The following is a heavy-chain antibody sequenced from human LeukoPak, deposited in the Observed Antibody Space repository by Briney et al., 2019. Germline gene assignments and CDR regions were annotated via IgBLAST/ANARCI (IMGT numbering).Heavy chain of an antibody. J-gene: IGHJ3*02. D-gene: IGHD2-21*02. CDR2: IYTSGST. Sequence: SETLSLTCAVYGGSFSGYYWSWIRQPPGKGLEWIGRIYTSGSTNYNPSLKSRVTMSVDTSKNQFSLKLSSVTAADTAVYYCARDRDCALAFNIWGQGTMVTVSS. CDR3: ARDRDCALAFNI. CDR1: GGSFSGYY. V-gene: IGHV4-59*10.